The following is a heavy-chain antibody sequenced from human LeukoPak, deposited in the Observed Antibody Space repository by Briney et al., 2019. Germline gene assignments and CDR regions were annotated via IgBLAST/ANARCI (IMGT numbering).Heavy chain of an antibody. CDR1: GYTFTSYA. CDR2: INTNTGNP. CDR3: ARESTYYYDSSGYYYNWFDP. V-gene: IGHV7-4-1*02. J-gene: IGHJ5*02. Sequence: ASVKVSCKASGYTFTSYAMNWVRQDPGQGLEWMGWINTNTGNPTYAQGFTGRFVFSLDTSVSTAYLQISSLKAEDTAVYYCARESTYYYDSSGYYYNWFDPWGQGTLVTVSS. D-gene: IGHD3-22*01.